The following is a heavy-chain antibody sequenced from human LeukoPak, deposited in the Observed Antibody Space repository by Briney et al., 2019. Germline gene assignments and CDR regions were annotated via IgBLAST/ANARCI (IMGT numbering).Heavy chain of an antibody. CDR3: ASEEGSGARGAFDI. D-gene: IGHD1-1*01. CDR2: IYYSGSI. J-gene: IGHJ3*02. V-gene: IGHV4-59*01. CDR1: GGSISSYF. Sequence: SETLFLTCSVPGGSISSYFWSWIRQPPGKGLELIGYIYYSGSINYNLSLKSRVTISVDPSKNQFSLKLSSVTAADTAVYYCASEEGSGARGAFDIWRQGTMVTVSS.